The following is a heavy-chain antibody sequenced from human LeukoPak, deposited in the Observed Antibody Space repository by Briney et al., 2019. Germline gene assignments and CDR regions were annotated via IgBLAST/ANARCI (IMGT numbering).Heavy chain of an antibody. J-gene: IGHJ5*02. CDR2: NSYFGSA. D-gene: IGHD5-12*01. V-gene: IGHV4-61*01. CDR3: ARDTPGGYDFWWFDP. CDR1: GGSVSSNSNY. Sequence: SETLSLTCTVSGGSVSSNSNYWSWIRQPPGRGLEWIGYNSYFGSASYNPSLKSRVTISVDTSKNQFSLKLSSVTAADTAVYYCARDTPGGYDFWWFDPWGQGTLVTVSS.